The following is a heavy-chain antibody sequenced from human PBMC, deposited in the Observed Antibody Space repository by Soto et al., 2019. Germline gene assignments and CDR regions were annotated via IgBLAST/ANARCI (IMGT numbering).Heavy chain of an antibody. Sequence: PGGSLRLSCAASGFTFTTYWMSWVRQAPGKGLEWVANIMQDGSEKYYVDSVKGRFTISRDNAKNSLYLQMNSLRVEDTALYYCARESPENWFDPWGQGTLVTVSS. CDR1: GFTFTTYW. V-gene: IGHV3-7*01. CDR2: IMQDGSEK. J-gene: IGHJ5*02. CDR3: ARESPENWFDP.